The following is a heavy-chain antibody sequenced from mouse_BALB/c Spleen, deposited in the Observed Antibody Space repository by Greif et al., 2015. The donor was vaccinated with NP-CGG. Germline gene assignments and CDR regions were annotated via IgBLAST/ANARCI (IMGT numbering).Heavy chain of an antibody. CDR3: ARDSLYDYDKVMDY. CDR1: GFSLTSYG. V-gene: IGHV2-9*02. D-gene: IGHD2-4*01. J-gene: IGHJ4*01. Sequence: QVQLKQSGPGLVAPSQSLSITCTASGFSLTSYGVHWVRQPPGKGLEWLGVIWAGGSTNYNSAPMSRLSISKDNSKSQVFLKMNSLQTDDTVMYYCARDSLYDYDKVMDYWGQGTSVTVSS. CDR2: IWAGGST.